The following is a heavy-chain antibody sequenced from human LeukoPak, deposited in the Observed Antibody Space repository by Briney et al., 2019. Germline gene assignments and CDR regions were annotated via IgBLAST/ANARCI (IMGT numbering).Heavy chain of an antibody. V-gene: IGHV4-4*07. CDR2: IYTSGST. CDR3: ARDPNYDSSGYYWYFDL. D-gene: IGHD3-22*01. Sequence: SETLSLTCTVSGGSISSYYWSWIRQPAGKGLEWIGRIYTSGSTNYNPSLKSRVTISVDKSKNQFSLKLSSVTAADTAVYYCARDPNYDSSGYYWYFDLGGRGTLVTVSS. CDR1: GGSISSYY. J-gene: IGHJ2*01.